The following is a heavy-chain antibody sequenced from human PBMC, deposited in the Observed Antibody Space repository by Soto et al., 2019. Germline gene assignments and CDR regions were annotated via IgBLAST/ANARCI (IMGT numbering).Heavy chain of an antibody. Sequence: LRLSCAASGFTVSSNYMSWVRQAPGKGLEWVSVIYSGGSTYYADSVKGRFTISRDNSKNTLYLQMNSLRAEDTAVYYCARGPSHYYDSSGYYRYCGQGPLVTVSS. CDR1: GFTVSSNY. V-gene: IGHV3-53*01. CDR2: IYSGGST. CDR3: ARGPSHYYDSSGYYRY. D-gene: IGHD3-22*01. J-gene: IGHJ4*02.